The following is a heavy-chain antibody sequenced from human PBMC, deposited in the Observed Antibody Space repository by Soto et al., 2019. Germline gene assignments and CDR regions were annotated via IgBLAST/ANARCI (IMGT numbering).Heavy chain of an antibody. J-gene: IGHJ5*02. V-gene: IGHV1-69*01. CDR3: AGSGESFNWFDP. D-gene: IGHD1-26*01. CDR2: IIPIFGTA. CDR1: GGTFSSYA. Sequence: QVQLVQSGAEVKKPGSSVKVSCKASGGTFSSYAISWVRQAPGQGVEWMGGIIPIFGTANYAQKFQGRVAITADESTSTAYLELSSLKSEDTAVYYRAGSGESFNWFDPWGQGTLVTVSS.